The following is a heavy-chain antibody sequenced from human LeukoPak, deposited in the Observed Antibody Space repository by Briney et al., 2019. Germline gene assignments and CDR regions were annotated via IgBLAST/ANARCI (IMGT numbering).Heavy chain of an antibody. CDR3: AKDTAWELLDYFDY. CDR2: IYSGGST. V-gene: IGHV3-53*01. D-gene: IGHD1-26*01. J-gene: IGHJ4*02. CDR1: GFTVSSNY. Sequence: PGGSLRLSCAASGFTVSSNYMSWVRQAPGKGLEWVSVIYSGGSTYYADSVKGRFTISRHNSKNTLYLQMNSLRAEDTAVYYCAKDTAWELLDYFDYWGQGTLVTVSS.